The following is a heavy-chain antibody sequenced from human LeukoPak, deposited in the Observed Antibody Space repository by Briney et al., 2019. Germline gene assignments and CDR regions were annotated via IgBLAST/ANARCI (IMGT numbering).Heavy chain of an antibody. CDR1: GYSISSGYY. V-gene: IGHV4-38-2*01. D-gene: IGHD7-27*01. CDR3: ARGGSAWGFDY. J-gene: IGHJ4*02. Sequence: NPSETLSLTCAVSGYSISSGYYWGWIRQPPGKGLEWIGRIYHSGSTYYNPSLKSRVTLSVDTSKNQFSLKLSAVTAADTAVYYWARGGSAWGFDYWGQGTLVTVSS. CDR2: IYHSGST.